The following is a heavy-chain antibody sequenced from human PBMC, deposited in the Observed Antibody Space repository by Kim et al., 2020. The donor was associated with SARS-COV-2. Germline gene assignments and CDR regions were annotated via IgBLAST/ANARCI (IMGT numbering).Heavy chain of an antibody. CDR1: GFIFSDHY. J-gene: IGHJ4*02. V-gene: IGHV3-72*01. CDR3: ARVRTSGSYHFDY. D-gene: IGHD1-26*01. CDR2: TRNRANSYTT. Sequence: GRSLRLSCAASGFIFSDHYMDWVRQSPGKGLEWVGRTRNRANSYTTEYAASVRGRFIISRDESENSLHLQMNSLKTEDTAVYYCARVRTSGSYHFDYWGQGTLVTVSS.